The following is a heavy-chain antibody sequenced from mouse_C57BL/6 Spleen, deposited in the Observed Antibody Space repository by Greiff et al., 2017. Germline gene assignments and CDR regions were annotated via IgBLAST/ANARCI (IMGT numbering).Heavy chain of an antibody. V-gene: IGHV1-69*01. CDR1: GYTFTSYW. Sequence: QVQLQQPGAELVMPGASVKLSCKASGYTFTSYWMHWVKQRPGQGLEWIGEIDPSDSYTNYNQKFKGKSTLTVDKSSSTAYMQLSSLTSEDSAVYYCARANGNYLYWYFDVWGTGTTVTVSS. CDR2: IDPSDSYT. J-gene: IGHJ1*03. D-gene: IGHD2-1*01. CDR3: ARANGNYLYWYFDV.